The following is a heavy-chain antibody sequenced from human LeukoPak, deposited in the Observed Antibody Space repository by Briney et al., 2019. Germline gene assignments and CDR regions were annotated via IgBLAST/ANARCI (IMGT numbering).Heavy chain of an antibody. D-gene: IGHD6-13*01. CDR2: ISSSSSTI. Sequence: HTGGSLRLSCAASGFTFSSYSMNWVRQAPGKGLEWVSYISSSSSTIYYADSVKGRFTISRDNAKNSLYLQMNSLRDEDTAAYYCASISSWPSWFDPWGQGTLVTVSS. CDR3: ASISSWPSWFDP. CDR1: GFTFSSYS. J-gene: IGHJ5*02. V-gene: IGHV3-48*02.